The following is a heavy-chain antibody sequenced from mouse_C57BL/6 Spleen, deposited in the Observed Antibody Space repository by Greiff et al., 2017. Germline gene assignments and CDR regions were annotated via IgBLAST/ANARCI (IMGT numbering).Heavy chain of an antibody. V-gene: IGHV5-17*01. Sequence: EVKLVESGGGLVKPGGSLKLSCAASGFTFSDYGMHWVRQAPEKGLEWVAYISSGSSTIYYADTVKGRFTISRANAKNTLFLQMTSLRSEDTAMYYCARPFYYGSPFDYWGQGTTLTVSS. D-gene: IGHD1-1*01. CDR1: GFTFSDYG. J-gene: IGHJ2*01. CDR2: ISSGSSTI. CDR3: ARPFYYGSPFDY.